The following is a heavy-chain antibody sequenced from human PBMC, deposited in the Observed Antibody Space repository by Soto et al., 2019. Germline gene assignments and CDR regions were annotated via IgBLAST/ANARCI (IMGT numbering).Heavy chain of an antibody. CDR3: ARLLRQPQASYYYGMDV. J-gene: IGHJ6*02. CDR2: ISGSGGST. Sequence: QPGGSLRLSCAASGFTFSSYAMSWVRQAPGKGLEWVSAISGSGGSTYYADSVKGRFTISRDNSKNTLYLQMNSLRAEDTAVYYCARLLRQPQASYYYGMDVWGQGTTVTVSS. CDR1: GFTFSSYA. V-gene: IGHV3-23*01.